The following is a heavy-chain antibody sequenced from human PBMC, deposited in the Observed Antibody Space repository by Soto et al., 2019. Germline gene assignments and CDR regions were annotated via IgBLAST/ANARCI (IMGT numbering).Heavy chain of an antibody. CDR1: GYTFESWA. V-gene: IGHV3-64D*06. Sequence: PGGSLRLSCSASGYTFESWAAHWVRQAPGKGLEYVSGIRSDGDSTHYADSVKGRFTISRDNSKNTLYLQMDSLRIDDTAEYFCVASRTFRLPIFDHWGQGALVTVSS. CDR3: VASRTFRLPIFDH. J-gene: IGHJ4*02. CDR2: IRSDGDST. D-gene: IGHD3-9*01.